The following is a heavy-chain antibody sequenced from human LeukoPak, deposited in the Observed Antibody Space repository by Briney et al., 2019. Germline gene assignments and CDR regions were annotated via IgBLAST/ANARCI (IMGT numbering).Heavy chain of an antibody. Sequence: SETLSLTCTVSGGSISSSSYYWGWIRQPPGKGLEWIGSIYYSGSTYYNPSLKSRVTISVDTSKNQFSLKLSSVTAADTAVYYCARRVGYYGSGQQNWFDPWGQGTLVTVSS. CDR1: GGSISSSSYY. V-gene: IGHV4-39*01. CDR2: IYYSGST. CDR3: ARRVGYYGSGQQNWFDP. D-gene: IGHD3-10*01. J-gene: IGHJ5*02.